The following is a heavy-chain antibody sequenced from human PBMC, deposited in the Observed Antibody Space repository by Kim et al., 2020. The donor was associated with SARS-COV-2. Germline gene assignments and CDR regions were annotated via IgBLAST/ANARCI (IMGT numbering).Heavy chain of an antibody. Sequence: DALKGRLTISRDNAKNSLNLQMNSLRADDTAVYYCAGNGGNGNGLNWFDPWGQGTLVTVSS. V-gene: IGHV3-7*04. D-gene: IGHD1-20*01. CDR3: AGNGGNGNGLNWFDP. J-gene: IGHJ5*02.